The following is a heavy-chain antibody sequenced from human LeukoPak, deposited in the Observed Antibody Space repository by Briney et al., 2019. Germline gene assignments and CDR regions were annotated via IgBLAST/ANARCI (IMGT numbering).Heavy chain of an antibody. V-gene: IGHV1-24*01. CDR2: FDPEDGET. J-gene: IGHJ3*02. CDR1: GYTLTELS. Sequence: GASVKVSCKVSGYTLTELSMHWGRQAPGKGLEWMGGFDPEDGETIYAQKFQGRVTMTEDTSTDTAYMELSSLRSEDTAVYYCATAHGDSVVNAFDIWGQGTMVTVSS. CDR3: ATAHGDSVVNAFDI. D-gene: IGHD4-17*01.